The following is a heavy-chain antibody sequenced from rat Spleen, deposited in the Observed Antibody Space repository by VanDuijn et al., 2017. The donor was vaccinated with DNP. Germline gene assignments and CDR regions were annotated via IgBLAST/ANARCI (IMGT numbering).Heavy chain of an antibody. CDR2: ISYSGST. V-gene: IGHV3-1*01. J-gene: IGHJ4*01. CDR1: GYSITRNY. Sequence: EVQLQESGPGLVKPSQSLSLTCSVSGYSITRNYWGWIRKFPGNKMEWMGYISYSGSTSYNPSLKSRISITRDTSKNQFFLQLNSVTTEDTATYYCARFVANWDVMDAWGQGASVTVSS. CDR3: ARFVANWDVMDA. D-gene: IGHD5-1*01.